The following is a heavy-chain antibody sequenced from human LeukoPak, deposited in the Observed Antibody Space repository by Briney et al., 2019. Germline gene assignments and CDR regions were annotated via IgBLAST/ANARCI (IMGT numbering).Heavy chain of an antibody. Sequence: SETLSLTCAVYGGSFSGYYWSWIRQPPGKGLEWIGEINHSGNTNYSPSLKSRVTISVDTSKIHFSLKLRSVTAADTAVYFCARGSRTPDYWGQGTLVTVSS. CDR2: INHSGNT. V-gene: IGHV4-34*01. CDR3: ARGSRTPDY. CDR1: GGSFSGYY. J-gene: IGHJ4*02.